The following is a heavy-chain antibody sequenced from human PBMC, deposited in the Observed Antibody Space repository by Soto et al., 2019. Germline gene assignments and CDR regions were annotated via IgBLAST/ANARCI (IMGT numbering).Heavy chain of an antibody. J-gene: IGHJ4*02. D-gene: IGHD3-10*01. V-gene: IGHV1-69*13. CDR3: ARDLEFRDGNISHLDY. Sequence: ASVKVSCKASGGTFRNHVFNWVRQAPGQGLEWMGGIIPIIGTPNYAQKFQGRVTITADASTNTVYLEVSSLRSRDTAVYYCARDLEFRDGNISHLDYWGQGTLVTVSS. CDR2: IIPIIGTP. CDR1: GGTFRNHV.